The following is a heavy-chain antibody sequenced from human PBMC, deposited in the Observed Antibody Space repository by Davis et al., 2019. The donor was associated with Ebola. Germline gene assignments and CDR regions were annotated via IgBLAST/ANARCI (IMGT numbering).Heavy chain of an antibody. CDR3: ARPYSGSYQFEN. D-gene: IGHD1-26*01. V-gene: IGHV3-33*01. J-gene: IGHJ4*02. Sequence: GGSLTLFCAASGFTFSTYGMHWVRQAPGKGLEWVAFIWFDGSNKNYADSVKGRFTISRDNSKNTLYLQMNSLRAEDTAVYYCARPYSGSYQFENWGQGTLVTVSS. CDR1: GFTFSTYG. CDR2: IWFDGSNK.